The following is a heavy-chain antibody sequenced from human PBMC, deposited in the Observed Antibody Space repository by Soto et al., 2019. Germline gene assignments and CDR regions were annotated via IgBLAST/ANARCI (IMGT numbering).Heavy chain of an antibody. CDR3: AKVSRWFGDPL. CDR2: ISGSGGST. CDR1: GFTFSSYA. J-gene: IGHJ4*02. Sequence: GVALRLSGAASGFTFSSYAMSWVRQAPGKGLEWVSAISGSGGSTYYADSVKGRFTISRDNSKNTLYLQMNSLRAEDTAVYYCAKVSRWFGDPLWGQGTLVTVSS. D-gene: IGHD3-10*01. V-gene: IGHV3-23*01.